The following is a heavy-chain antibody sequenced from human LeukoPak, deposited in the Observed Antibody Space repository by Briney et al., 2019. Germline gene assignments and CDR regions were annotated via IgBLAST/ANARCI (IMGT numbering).Heavy chain of an antibody. D-gene: IGHD2-2*02. CDR3: ARTGGTAAIVRWFDP. V-gene: IGHV3-48*03. CDR2: ISSSGSTI. J-gene: IGHJ5*02. Sequence: GGSLRLSCAASGFTFSSYEMNWARQAPGKGLEWVSYISSSGSTIYYADSVEGRFTISRDNAKNSLYLKMNSVRAEDRDVYYCARTGGTAAIVRWFDPWGQGTLVTVSS. CDR1: GFTFSSYE.